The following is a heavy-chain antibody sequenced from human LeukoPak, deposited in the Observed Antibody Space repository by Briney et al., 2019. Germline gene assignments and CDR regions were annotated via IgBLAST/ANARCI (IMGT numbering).Heavy chain of an antibody. D-gene: IGHD2-15*01. CDR1: GGSISSYY. CDR2: IYTSGST. Sequence: SETLSLTCTVSGGSISSYYWSWIRQPAGKGLEWIGRIYTSGSTNYNPSLKSRVTMSVDTSKNQFSLKLSSVTAADTAVYYCARMVVAATRMWDYYGMDVWGQGTTVTVSS. V-gene: IGHV4-4*07. J-gene: IGHJ6*02. CDR3: ARMVVAATRMWDYYGMDV.